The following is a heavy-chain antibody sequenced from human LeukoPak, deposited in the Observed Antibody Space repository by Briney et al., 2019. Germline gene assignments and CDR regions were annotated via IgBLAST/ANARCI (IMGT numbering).Heavy chain of an antibody. Sequence: GASLKISFKGSGYRFTSYWIGWVRQMPGKGLEWMGIIYPGDSDTRYSPSFQGQVTTSADKSISTAYLQWSSLKASDTAMYYCARVQAAGTVSDYWGQGTLVTVSS. CDR3: ARVQAAGTVSDY. D-gene: IGHD6-13*01. V-gene: IGHV5-51*01. CDR1: GYRFTSYW. J-gene: IGHJ4*02. CDR2: IYPGDSDT.